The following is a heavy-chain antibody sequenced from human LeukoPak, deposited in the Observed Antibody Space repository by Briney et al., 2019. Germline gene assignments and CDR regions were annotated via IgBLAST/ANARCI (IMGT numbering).Heavy chain of an antibody. CDR1: GFTFSSYG. CDR3: ARDHYYDSSGYDNYYYYYGMDV. CDR2: TWYDGSNK. Sequence: GRSLRLSRAASGFTFSSYGMHWVRQAPGKGLEWVAVTWYDGSNKYYADSVKGRFTISRDNSKNTLYLQMNSLRAEDTAVYYCARDHYYDSSGYDNYYYYYGMDVWGQGTTVTVSS. J-gene: IGHJ6*02. V-gene: IGHV3-33*01. D-gene: IGHD3-22*01.